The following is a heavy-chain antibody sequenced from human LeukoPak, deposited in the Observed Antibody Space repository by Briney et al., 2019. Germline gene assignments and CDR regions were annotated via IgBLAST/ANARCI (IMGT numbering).Heavy chain of an antibody. CDR3: ARARESDTGYSSGWYLSY. D-gene: IGHD6-19*01. J-gene: IGHJ4*02. V-gene: IGHV1-2*06. CDR1: GYTFTGYY. Sequence: ASVKVSCKASGYTFTGYYMHWVRQAPGQGLEWMGRINPNSGGTNYAQKFQGRVTMTRDTSTSTVYMELSSLRSEDTAVYYCARARESDTGYSSGWYLSYWGQGTLVTVSS. CDR2: INPNSGGT.